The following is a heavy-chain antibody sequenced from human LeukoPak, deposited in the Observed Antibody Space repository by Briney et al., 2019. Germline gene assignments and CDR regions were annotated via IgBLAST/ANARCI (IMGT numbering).Heavy chain of an antibody. V-gene: IGHV3-23*01. CDR2: ISGSGGGT. CDR1: GFTFSSYS. Sequence: GGSLRLSCAASGFTFSSYSMNWVRQAPEKGLEWVSTISGSGGGTYYADSVKGRFTISRGDSKNTLYLQMNSLRAEDTAVYYCVKDLGRYRNNCFDYWGQGTLVTVSS. D-gene: IGHD1-26*01. J-gene: IGHJ4*02. CDR3: VKDLGRYRNNCFDY.